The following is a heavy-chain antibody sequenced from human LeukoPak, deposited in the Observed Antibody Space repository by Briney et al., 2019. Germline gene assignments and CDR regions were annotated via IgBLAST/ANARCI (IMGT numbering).Heavy chain of an antibody. J-gene: IGHJ4*02. CDR3: ARVGPYMVRGVIDY. CDR2: ISSSSSYI. V-gene: IGHV3-21*01. D-gene: IGHD3-10*01. Sequence: PGGSLRLSCAASGFTFSSYSMNWVRQAPGKGLEWVSSISSSSSYIYYADSVKGRFTISRDNAKNSLYLQMNSLRAEDTAVYYCARVGPYMVRGVIDYWGQGTLVTVSS. CDR1: GFTFSSYS.